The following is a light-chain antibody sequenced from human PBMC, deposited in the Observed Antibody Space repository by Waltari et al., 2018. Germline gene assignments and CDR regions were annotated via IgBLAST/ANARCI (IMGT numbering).Light chain of an antibody. J-gene: IGKJ4*01. Sequence: EIVLTQSPATLSLSPGERATLSCRASQSVSSYLAWYQQKPGQAPRLLIYDASNRATGIPARFSGSGSGTDFTLTISSLDPEDFAVYYCQQRSYWLTFGGGTKVEIK. V-gene: IGKV3-11*01. CDR1: QSVSSY. CDR3: QQRSYWLT. CDR2: DAS.